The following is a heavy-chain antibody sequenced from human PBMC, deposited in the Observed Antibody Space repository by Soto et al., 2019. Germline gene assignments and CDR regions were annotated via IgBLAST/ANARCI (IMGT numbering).Heavy chain of an antibody. J-gene: IGHJ4*02. D-gene: IGHD4-17*01. CDR1: GGSISSGNYY. Sequence: SETLSLTCTVSGGSISSGNYYWSWIRRPPGKGLEWIGFISYSGTTHYSASLRSRVSISVDTSRKQFSLDLSSVTAADTAVYYCATMGTPVTGLYYFDYWGQGTLVTVSS. CDR2: ISYSGTT. V-gene: IGHV4-30-4*01. CDR3: ATMGTPVTGLYYFDY.